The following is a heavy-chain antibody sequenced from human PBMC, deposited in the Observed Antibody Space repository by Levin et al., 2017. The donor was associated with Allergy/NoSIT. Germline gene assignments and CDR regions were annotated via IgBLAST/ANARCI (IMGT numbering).Heavy chain of an antibody. D-gene: IGHD3-3*01. V-gene: IGHV1-3*01. Sequence: ASVKVSCKASGYTFTSYAMHWVRQAPGQRLEWMGWINAGNGNTKYSQKFQGRVTITRDTSASTAYMELSSLRSEDTAVYYCARDLTIFGVVNPYGMDGWGQGTTVTVSS. CDR3: ARDLTIFGVVNPYGMDG. CDR1: GYTFTSYA. CDR2: INAGNGNT. J-gene: IGHJ6*02.